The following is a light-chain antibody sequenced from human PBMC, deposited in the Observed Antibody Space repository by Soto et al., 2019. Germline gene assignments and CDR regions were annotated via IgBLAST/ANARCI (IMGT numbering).Light chain of an antibody. CDR3: QQYNSYPVA. V-gene: IGKV1-5*01. J-gene: IGKJ1*01. Sequence: DIRMTQSPSTLSASLADLLTITCLASQTISSWLAWYQQKPGKAPKLLIYDASSLESGVPSRFSGSGSGTEFTLTISSLQPDDFATYYCQQYNSYPVAFGQGTKVDI. CDR2: DAS. CDR1: QTISSW.